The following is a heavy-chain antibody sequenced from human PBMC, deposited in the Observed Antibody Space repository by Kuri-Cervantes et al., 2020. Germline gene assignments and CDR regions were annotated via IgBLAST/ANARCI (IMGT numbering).Heavy chain of an antibody. V-gene: IGHV3-9*01. CDR3: ARGGFPDY. CDR2: ISWNSGSI. D-gene: IGHD2-15*01. Sequence: SLKISCAASGFTFDAYSMHWVRQAPGKGLEWVSGISWNSGSIGYADSVKGRFTISRDNAKNSLYLQMNSLRADDTAVYYCARGGFPDYWGQGTLVTVSS. J-gene: IGHJ4*02. CDR1: GFTFDAYS.